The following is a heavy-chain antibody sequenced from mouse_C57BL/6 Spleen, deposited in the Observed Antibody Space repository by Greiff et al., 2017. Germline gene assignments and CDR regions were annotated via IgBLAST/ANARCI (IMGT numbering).Heavy chain of an antibody. CDR2: IDPSDSYT. D-gene: IGHD1-1*01. J-gene: IGHJ1*03. CDR1: GYTFTSYW. Sequence: QVQLQQPGAELVMPGASVKLSCKASGYTFTSYWMHWVKQRPGQGLEWIGEIDPSDSYTNYNQKFKGKSTVTVDKSSSTAYMQLSSLTSEDSAVYYCARYYGSSYWYFDVWGTGTTVTVSS. CDR3: ARYYGSSYWYFDV. V-gene: IGHV1-69*01.